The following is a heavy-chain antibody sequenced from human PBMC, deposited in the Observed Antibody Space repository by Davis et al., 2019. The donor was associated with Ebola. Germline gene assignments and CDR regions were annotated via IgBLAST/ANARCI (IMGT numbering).Heavy chain of an antibody. CDR3: ARLGVDGYSHYFDH. Sequence: GESLKISCKGSGYSFTSYWIGWVRQMPGKGLEWMGIIYPGDFDTRYSPSFQGQVTISADNSTTTAYLQWSSLKASDTAMYYCARLGVDGYSHYFDHWGQGALVTVSS. J-gene: IGHJ4*02. V-gene: IGHV5-51*01. D-gene: IGHD5-24*01. CDR1: GYSFTSYW. CDR2: IYPGDFDT.